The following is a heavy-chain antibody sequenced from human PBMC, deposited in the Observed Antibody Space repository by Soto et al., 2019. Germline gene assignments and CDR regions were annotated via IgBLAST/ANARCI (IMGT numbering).Heavy chain of an antibody. CDR1: GFTFNYYW. CDR3: ARGDKGGFDL. CDR2: IHSDGSST. Sequence: EVQLVESEGGLVQRGGSLRLSCAASGFTFNYYWMHWVRQAPGQGLVWVSHIHSDGSSTTYADSVKGRFTISRDNAKNTLSLQMNSLRAEDTAVNYCARGDKGGFDLWGQGTTVTVSS. J-gene: IGHJ3*01. V-gene: IGHV3-74*01. D-gene: IGHD2-21*02.